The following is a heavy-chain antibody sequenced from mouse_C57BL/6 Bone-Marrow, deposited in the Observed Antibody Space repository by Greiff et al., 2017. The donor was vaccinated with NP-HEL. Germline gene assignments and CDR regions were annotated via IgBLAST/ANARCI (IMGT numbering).Heavy chain of an antibody. CDR2: INPGSGST. J-gene: IGHJ3*01. Sequence: QVQLQQSGAELVRPGTSVKVSCKASGYAFTNYLIEWVKQRPGQGLEWIGVINPGSGSTNYNEKFKGKATFTADTSSNTAYMQLSSLTTEDSAIYYCVLLRWEFAYWGQGTLVTVSA. V-gene: IGHV1-54*02. CDR1: GYAFTNYL. D-gene: IGHD1-1*01. CDR3: VLLRWEFAY.